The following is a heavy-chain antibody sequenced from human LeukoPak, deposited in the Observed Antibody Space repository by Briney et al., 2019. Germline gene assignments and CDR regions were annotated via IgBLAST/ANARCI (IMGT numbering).Heavy chain of an antibody. CDR1: GFTFSSYS. J-gene: IGHJ4*02. CDR2: ISSSSSTI. D-gene: IGHD1-26*01. CDR3: AKDGGTHFDH. V-gene: IGHV3-48*01. Sequence: GGSLRLSCAASGFTFSSYSMNWARQAPGKGLEWVSYISSSSSTIYYADSVKGRFTISRDNAKNSLYLQMNSLRAEDTAVYYCAKDGGTHFDHWGQGTLVTVSS.